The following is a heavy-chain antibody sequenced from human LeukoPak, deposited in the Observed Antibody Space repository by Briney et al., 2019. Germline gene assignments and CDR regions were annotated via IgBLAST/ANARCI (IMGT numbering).Heavy chain of an antibody. J-gene: IGHJ4*02. V-gene: IGHV3-74*01. CDR2: INPDGSST. CDR1: GFTFNSHW. Sequence: GGSLRLSCAGSGFTFNSHWMHWVRQAPGKGLVWVSRINPDGSSTTYADSVKGRFTISRDNAKNTLYLQMNSLRAEDTAVYYCARAYSWGQGTLVTVSS. CDR3: ARAYS.